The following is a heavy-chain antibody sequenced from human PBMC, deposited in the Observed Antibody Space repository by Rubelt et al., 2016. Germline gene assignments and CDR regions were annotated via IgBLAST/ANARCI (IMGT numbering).Heavy chain of an antibody. CDR1: GFTFSSYS. CDR2: ITATSSYI. J-gene: IGHJ4*02. D-gene: IGHD2-15*01. V-gene: IGHV3-21*01. Sequence: EVQLVESGGGLVQPGGSLRLSCAASGFTFSSYSMNWVRQAPGKGLEWVSSITATSSYIYSGDSVKGRFTISRDNAKNSLYLQRNSLRDEDTAVYYCARDPDYCSGGHCYAFDSWGQGTLVTVSS. CDR3: ARDPDYCSGGHCYAFDS.